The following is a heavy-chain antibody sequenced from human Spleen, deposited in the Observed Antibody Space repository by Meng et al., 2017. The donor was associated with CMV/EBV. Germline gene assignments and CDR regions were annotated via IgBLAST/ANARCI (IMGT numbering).Heavy chain of an antibody. V-gene: IGHV1-46*01. D-gene: IGHD4-17*01. CDR2: INPSGGST. Sequence: ASVKVSCKASGYTFTSYSVDWVRQAPGQGLEWMGTINPSGGSTTYAQKFQGRVIMTRDTSTSTVFMELRSLSSEDTAVYFCARFPRGDYSYYGMDVWGQGAAVTVSS. J-gene: IGHJ6*02. CDR3: ARFPRGDYSYYGMDV. CDR1: GYTFTSYS.